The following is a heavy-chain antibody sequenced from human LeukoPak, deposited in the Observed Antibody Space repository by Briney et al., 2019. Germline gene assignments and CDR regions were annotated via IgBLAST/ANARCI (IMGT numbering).Heavy chain of an antibody. CDR2: IDYSGNT. CDR3: AREVLISNWFDP. D-gene: IGHD3-9*01. Sequence: SETLSLTCSVSGGSFGSSGYYWSWLRQHPGKGLEWIGSIDYSGNTYYNPSLKSRLTISEDTSKSQFSLKLRSVTAADTAVYYCAREVLISNWFDPWGQGTPVTVSS. CDR1: GGSFGSSGYY. J-gene: IGHJ5*02. V-gene: IGHV4-31*03.